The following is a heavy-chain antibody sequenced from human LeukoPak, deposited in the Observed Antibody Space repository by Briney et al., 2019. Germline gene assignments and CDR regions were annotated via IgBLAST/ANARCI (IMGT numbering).Heavy chain of an antibody. D-gene: IGHD2-2*01. V-gene: IGHV1-69*06. Sequence: SVKVSCKASGGTFSSYAISWVRQAPGQGLEWMGGIIPIFGTANYAQKFQGRVTITADKSTSTAYMELSSLRSEDTAVYYCAREETSDAFDIWGQGTMVSVSS. CDR2: IIPIFGTA. CDR1: GGTFSSYA. CDR3: AREETSDAFDI. J-gene: IGHJ3*02.